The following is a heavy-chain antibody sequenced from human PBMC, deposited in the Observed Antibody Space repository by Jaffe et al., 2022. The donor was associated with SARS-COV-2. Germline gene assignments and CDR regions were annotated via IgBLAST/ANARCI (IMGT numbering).Heavy chain of an antibody. J-gene: IGHJ6*02. CDR3: ARQSVGGSSSDHYYYYGMDV. CDR1: GGSFSGYY. V-gene: IGHV4-34*01. CDR2: INHSGST. D-gene: IGHD6-6*01. Sequence: QVQLQQWGAGLLKPSETLSLTCAVYGGSFSGYYWSWIRQPPGKGLEWIGEINHSGSTNYNPSLKSRVTISVDTSKNQFSLKLSSVTAADTAVYYCARQSVGGSSSDHYYYYGMDVWGQGTTVTVSS.